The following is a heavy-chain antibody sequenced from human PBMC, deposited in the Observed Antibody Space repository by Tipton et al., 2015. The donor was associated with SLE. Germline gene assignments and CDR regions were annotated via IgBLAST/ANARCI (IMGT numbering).Heavy chain of an antibody. V-gene: IGHV3-30*04. CDR2: ISFDGTSE. J-gene: IGHJ3*02. Sequence: SLRLSCAASGLTFSTYAMHWVRQAPGKGLEWVAVISFDGTSEYCADSVKGRFTISRDNSENTLSLQMNSLRVEDTAVYYCARDRDLWSGNDAFDIWGQGTMVTVSS. CDR3: ARDRDLWSGNDAFDI. D-gene: IGHD3-3*01. CDR1: GLTFSTYA.